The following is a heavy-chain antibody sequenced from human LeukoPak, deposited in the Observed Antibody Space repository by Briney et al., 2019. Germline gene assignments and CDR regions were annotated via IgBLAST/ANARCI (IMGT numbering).Heavy chain of an antibody. V-gene: IGHV3-20*04. CDR1: GFTFYDYG. D-gene: IGHD6-13*01. J-gene: IGHJ4*02. CDR3: ARGTLKAAATDFDY. Sequence: PGGSLRLSCAASGFTFYDYGMSWVRQAPGKGLEWVSGINWNGGSTVYADSVKGGFTISRDKAKKCLYMQMNSLRAEDTALYYCARGTLKAAATDFDYWGQGTLVTVSS. CDR2: INWNGGST.